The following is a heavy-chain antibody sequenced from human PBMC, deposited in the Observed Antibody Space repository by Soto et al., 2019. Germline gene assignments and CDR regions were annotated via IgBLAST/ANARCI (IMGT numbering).Heavy chain of an antibody. Sequence: PSQTLSLTCAISGDSVSINSAAWNWIRQSPSRGLEWLGRTYYRSKWYNDYAVSVKSRITINPDTSKNQFSLQLNSVTPEDTAVDYFARDGIAVAGSLMGHYGMDVLGQGTTVTVSS. D-gene: IGHD6-19*01. CDR1: GDSVSINSAA. V-gene: IGHV6-1*01. J-gene: IGHJ6*02. CDR3: ARDGIAVAGSLMGHYGMDV. CDR2: TYYRSKWYN.